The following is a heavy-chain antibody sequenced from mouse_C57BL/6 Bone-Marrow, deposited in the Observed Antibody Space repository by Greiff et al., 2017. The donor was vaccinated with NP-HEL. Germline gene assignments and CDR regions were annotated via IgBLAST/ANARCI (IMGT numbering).Heavy chain of an antibody. V-gene: IGHV1-81*01. CDR1: GYTFTSYG. CDR3: ARRGYYGNYVGFAY. D-gene: IGHD2-1*01. CDR2: IYPRSGNT. J-gene: IGHJ3*01. Sequence: VQLQQSGAELARPGASVKLSCKASGYTFTSYGISWVKQRTGQGLEWIGEIYPRSGNTYYNEKFKGKATLTADKSSSTAYMELRSLTSEDSAVYFCARRGYYGNYVGFAYWGQGTLVTVSA.